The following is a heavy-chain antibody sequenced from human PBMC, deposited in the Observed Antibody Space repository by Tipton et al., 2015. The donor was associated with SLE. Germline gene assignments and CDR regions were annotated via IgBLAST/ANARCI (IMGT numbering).Heavy chain of an antibody. CDR2: IYYSGST. D-gene: IGHD6-19*01. J-gene: IGHJ3*02. V-gene: IGHV4-39*07. Sequence: LRLSCTVSGGSISSSSYYWGWIRQPPGKGLEWIGSIYYSGSTYYNPSLKSRVTISADTSKNQFFLRLRSVTAADTAVYYCARSGYSSGWYRGRFDIWGQGTMVTVSS. CDR1: GGSISSSSYY. CDR3: ARSGYSSGWYRGRFDI.